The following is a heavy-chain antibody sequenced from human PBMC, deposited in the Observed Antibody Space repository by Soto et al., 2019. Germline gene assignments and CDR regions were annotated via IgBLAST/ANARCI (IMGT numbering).Heavy chain of an antibody. Sequence: QVQLVQSGAEVKKPGASVKVSCKASGYTFTNYGISWVRQAPGQGLEWMGWINTYNANTNYAQNLQRRATMTTDTSTRTAYVGLRSLRSDDTAVYFCAREGTPPYYYYALDVWGQGTTVTVSS. V-gene: IGHV1-18*01. CDR3: AREGTPPYYYYALDV. J-gene: IGHJ6*02. CDR1: GYTFTNYG. CDR2: INTYNANT.